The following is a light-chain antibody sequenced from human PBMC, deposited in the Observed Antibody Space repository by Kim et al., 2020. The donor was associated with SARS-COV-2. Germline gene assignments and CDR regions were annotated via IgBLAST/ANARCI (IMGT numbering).Light chain of an antibody. CDR1: SSDVGGYNY. CDR3: SSYTSSITVV. CDR2: DVN. Sequence: QSALTQPASVSGSPGQSITISCTGTSSDVGGYNYVSWYQQHPGKAPKVMIYDVNKRPSGVSNRFSGSKSGNTASLTISGLQAEDEADYYCSSYTSSITVVFGGGTQLTVL. V-gene: IGLV2-14*03. J-gene: IGLJ2*01.